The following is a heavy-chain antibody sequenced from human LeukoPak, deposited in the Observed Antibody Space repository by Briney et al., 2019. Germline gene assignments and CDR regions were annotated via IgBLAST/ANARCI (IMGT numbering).Heavy chain of an antibody. CDR3: ARDIMSDRAFDI. Sequence: ASVKVSCKASGYTFSSYGISWVRQASGQGLEWMGWISAYNGNANYAQKLQGRVTMTTDTSTSTAYMELRSLRSDDTAVYYCARDIMSDRAFDIWGQGTMVTVSS. CDR2: ISAYNGNA. J-gene: IGHJ3*02. V-gene: IGHV1-18*01. CDR1: GYTFSSYG.